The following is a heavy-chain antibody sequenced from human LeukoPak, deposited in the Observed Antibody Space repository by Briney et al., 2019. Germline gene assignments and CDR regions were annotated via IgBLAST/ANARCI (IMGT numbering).Heavy chain of an antibody. CDR2: IRGSGGTT. CDR1: GFTFSTYA. D-gene: IGHD3-16*02. CDR3: AKGGYRYEANLDY. Sequence: GGSLRLSCAASGFTFSTYALSWVRQAPGKGLEWVATIRGSGGTTYYADSVKGRFTISRDNSKNTLYLQMNSLTAEDTAVYFCAKGGYRYEANLDYWGQGTLVTVSS. V-gene: IGHV3-23*01. J-gene: IGHJ4*02.